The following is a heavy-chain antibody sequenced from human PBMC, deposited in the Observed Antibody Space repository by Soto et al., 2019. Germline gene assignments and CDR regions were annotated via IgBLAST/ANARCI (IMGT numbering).Heavy chain of an antibody. Sequence: QVQLVQSGAEVKKPGSSVKVSCKASGGTFSSYAISWVRQAPGQGLEWMGGIIPIFGTANYAQKFQGRVTITADESTSTADMELSSLRSEDTAVYYCAGTSTYYYDSSGYYLDYWGQGTLVTVSS. J-gene: IGHJ4*02. V-gene: IGHV1-69*01. CDR1: GGTFSSYA. D-gene: IGHD3-22*01. CDR2: IIPIFGTA. CDR3: AGTSTYYYDSSGYYLDY.